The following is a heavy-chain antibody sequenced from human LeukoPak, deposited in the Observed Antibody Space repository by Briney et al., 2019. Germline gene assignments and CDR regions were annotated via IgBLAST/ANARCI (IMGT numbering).Heavy chain of an antibody. J-gene: IGHJ4*02. CDR3: ARHVKKGSGGDFDY. CDR2: IYTSGST. V-gene: IGHV4-4*07. D-gene: IGHD3-10*01. CDR1: GGSISSYY. Sequence: SETLSLTCTVSGGSISSYYWSWTRQPAGKGLEWIGRIYTSGSTNYNPSLKGRVTMSVDTSKNQFSLKLSSVTAADTAVYYCARHVKKGSGGDFDYWGQGTLVTVSS.